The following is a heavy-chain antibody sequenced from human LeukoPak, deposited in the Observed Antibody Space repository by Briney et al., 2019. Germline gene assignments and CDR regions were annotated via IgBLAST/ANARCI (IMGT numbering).Heavy chain of an antibody. V-gene: IGHV1-69*05. CDR2: IIPIFGTA. D-gene: IGHD3-10*01. J-gene: IGHJ5*02. CDR3: ARVAGRVGWFDP. Sequence: SVKVSCKASGGTFSSYAISWVRQAPGQGLERMGGIIPIFGTANYAQKFQGRVTITTDESTSTAYMELSSLRSEDTAVYYCARVAGRVGWFDPWGQGTLVTVSS. CDR1: GGTFSSYA.